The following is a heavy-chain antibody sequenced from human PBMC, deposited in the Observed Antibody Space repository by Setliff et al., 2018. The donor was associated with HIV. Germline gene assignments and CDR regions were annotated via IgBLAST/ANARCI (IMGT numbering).Heavy chain of an antibody. CDR3: ARKTAYYYGSGTYYKFDC. Sequence: PGGSLRLSCATSGFTFSYYGMHWVRQAPGKGLEWVAFIRYDDSGRIRDYAGSVKGRFTISRDNAKNTLYLQMNSLRAEDTAVYYCARKTAYYYGSGTYYKFDCWGQGTLVTVSS. V-gene: IGHV3-30*02. CDR2: IRYDDSGRIR. CDR1: GFTFSYYG. J-gene: IGHJ4*02. D-gene: IGHD3-10*01.